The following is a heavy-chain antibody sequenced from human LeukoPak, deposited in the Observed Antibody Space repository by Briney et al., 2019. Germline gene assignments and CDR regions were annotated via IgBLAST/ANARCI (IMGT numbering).Heavy chain of an antibody. CDR3: ARGGEGSGWYGSYNYYYGMDV. CDR1: GGSTSSYY. V-gene: IGHV4-59*01. CDR2: IYYSGST. J-gene: IGHJ6*02. Sequence: TSETLSLTCTVSGGSTSSYYWSWIRQPPGKGLEWIGHIYYSGSTNYNPSLKSRVTMSVDTSKNQFSLKLRSVTAADTAVYYCARGGEGSGWYGSYNYYYGMDVWGQGTTVTVSS. D-gene: IGHD6-19*01.